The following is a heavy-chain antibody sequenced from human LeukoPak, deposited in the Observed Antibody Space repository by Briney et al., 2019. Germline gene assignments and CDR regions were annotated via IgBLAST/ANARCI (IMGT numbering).Heavy chain of an antibody. D-gene: IGHD3-22*01. CDR3: AKVAFEMIVVVRYAFDI. CDR1: GFTFSSYD. Sequence: GGSLRLSCAASGFTFSSYDMSWVRQAPGKGLEWVSGMSGSGGSTYYADPVKGRFTISRDNSKNTLYLQMNSLRAEDTAVYYCAKVAFEMIVVVRYAFDIWGQGTMVTVSP. V-gene: IGHV3-23*01. CDR2: MSGSGGST. J-gene: IGHJ3*02.